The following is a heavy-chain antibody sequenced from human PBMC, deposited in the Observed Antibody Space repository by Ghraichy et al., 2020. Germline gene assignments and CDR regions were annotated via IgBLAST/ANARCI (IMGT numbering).Heavy chain of an antibody. CDR3: ARRGSVAVGVCFDP. D-gene: IGHD1-26*01. J-gene: IGHJ5*02. V-gene: IGHV4-34*01. CDR2: SDQGGST. CDR1: GGSFSGYY. Sequence: SQTLSLTCAVYGGSFSGYYWNWIRQPPGKGLEWIGESDQGGSTNYNPSLKTRVTLSMDTSESQFSLRLTSVTAADTAVYHCARRGSVAVGVCFDPWGQGTLVTVSS.